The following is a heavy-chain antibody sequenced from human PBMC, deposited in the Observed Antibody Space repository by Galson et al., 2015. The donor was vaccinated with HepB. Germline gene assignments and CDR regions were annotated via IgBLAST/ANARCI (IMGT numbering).Heavy chain of an antibody. D-gene: IGHD5-24*01. CDR3: ISLLRDEFREPLGF. Sequence: SLRLSCAASGFTFSDSAIHWVRQASGKGLEWVGRIRDNAHSYATAYAASVKGRFTVSRDDAENTAYLQMDSLKSDDTAVYYCISLLRDEFREPLGFWGQGTLLTVSS. V-gene: IGHV3-73*01. CDR2: IRDNAHSYAT. CDR1: GFTFSDSA. J-gene: IGHJ4*02.